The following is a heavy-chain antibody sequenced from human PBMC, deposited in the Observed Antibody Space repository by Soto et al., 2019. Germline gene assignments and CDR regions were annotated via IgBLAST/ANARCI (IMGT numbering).Heavy chain of an antibody. D-gene: IGHD5-18*01. CDR1: GYTFTSYD. Sequence: ASVKVSCKASGYTFTSYDINWVRQATGQGLEWMGWMNPNSGNTGYAQKFQGRVTMTRNTSISTAYMELSSLRSEDTAVYYCARGVDTAMAPYYYYYYMDVWGKGTTVTVSS. CDR3: ARGVDTAMAPYYYYYYMDV. J-gene: IGHJ6*03. CDR2: MNPNSGNT. V-gene: IGHV1-8*01.